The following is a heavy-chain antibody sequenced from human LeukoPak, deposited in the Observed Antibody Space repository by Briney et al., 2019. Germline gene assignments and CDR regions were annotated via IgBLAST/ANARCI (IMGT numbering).Heavy chain of an antibody. V-gene: IGHV3-21*04. Sequence: GGSLRLSCAASGFTFSSYSMNWVRQAPGKGLEWVSSISSSSSYIYYADSVKGRFTISRDNAKNSLYLQMNSLRAEDTAVYYCARDLGYYDSSGYYRGAEYFQHWGQGTLVTVSS. D-gene: IGHD3-22*01. CDR3: ARDLGYYDSSGYYRGAEYFQH. CDR1: GFTFSSYS. J-gene: IGHJ1*01. CDR2: ISSSSSYI.